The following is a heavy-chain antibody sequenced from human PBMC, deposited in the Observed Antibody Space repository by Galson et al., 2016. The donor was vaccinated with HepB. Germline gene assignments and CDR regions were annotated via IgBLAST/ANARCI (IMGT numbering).Heavy chain of an antibody. CDR1: GFTFTDYY. Sequence: SVKVSCKASGFTFTDYYIHWVRQAPGQGLEWMGWINPNSGGRNYAQKFQGRITMTSDTSITTAYMDLTSLRSDDTAVYYCARPTASGTYYNPFDYWGQGTLVTVSS. V-gene: IGHV1-2*02. D-gene: IGHD3-10*01. J-gene: IGHJ4*02. CDR3: ARPTASGTYYNPFDY. CDR2: INPNSGGR.